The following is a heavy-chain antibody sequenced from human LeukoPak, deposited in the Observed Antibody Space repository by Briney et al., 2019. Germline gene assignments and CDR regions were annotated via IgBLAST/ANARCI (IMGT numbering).Heavy chain of an antibody. J-gene: IGHJ4*02. V-gene: IGHV3-23*01. CDR3: AKDVGYYDSSGYYNY. CDR2: ISGSGGST. Sequence: GGSLRLSCAASGFTFSSYAMSWVRQAPGKGLEWVSAISGSGGSTYYADSVKSRFTISRDNSKNTLYLQMNSLRAEDTAVYYCAKDVGYYDSSGYYNYWGQGTLVTVSS. D-gene: IGHD3-22*01. CDR1: GFTFSSYA.